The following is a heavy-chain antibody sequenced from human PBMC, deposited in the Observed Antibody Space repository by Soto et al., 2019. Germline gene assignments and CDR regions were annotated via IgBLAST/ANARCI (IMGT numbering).Heavy chain of an antibody. V-gene: IGHV3-9*01. CDR2: ISWNSGSI. CDR1: GFTFENHA. D-gene: IGHD3-22*01. Sequence: GGSLRLSCAASGFTFENHAMHWVRQVPGKGLEWVSGISWNSGSIGYADSVKGRFTISRDNAKNSLYLQMNSLRAEDTALYYCAKDYYDSSAGHSDYWGQGTLVTVSS. CDR3: AKDYYDSSAGHSDY. J-gene: IGHJ4*02.